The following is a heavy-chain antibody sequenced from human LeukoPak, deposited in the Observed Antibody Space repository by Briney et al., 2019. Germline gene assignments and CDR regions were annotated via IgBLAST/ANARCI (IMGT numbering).Heavy chain of an antibody. Sequence: GGSLRLSCAASGFTFSSYAMSWVRQAPGKGLEWVSAISGSGGSTYYADSVKGRFTISRDNSKNTLFLQMNSLRAEDAAVYYCAKEYGDRYYVDYWGQGTLVTVSS. CDR2: ISGSGGST. CDR1: GFTFSSYA. CDR3: AKEYGDRYYVDY. J-gene: IGHJ4*02. V-gene: IGHV3-23*01. D-gene: IGHD4-17*01.